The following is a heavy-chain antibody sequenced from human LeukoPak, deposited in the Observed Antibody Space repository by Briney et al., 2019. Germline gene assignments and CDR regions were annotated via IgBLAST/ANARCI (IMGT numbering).Heavy chain of an antibody. J-gene: IGHJ4*02. V-gene: IGHV4-4*07. CDR3: ARAPRDGYSYLFDY. CDR1: GGSISSYY. D-gene: IGHD5-24*01. CDR2: IYTSGST. Sequence: SETLSLTCTVSGGSISSYYWSWIRQPAGKGLEWIGRIYTSGSTNYNPSLKSRVSMSVDTSKNQFSLKLSSVTAADTAVYYCARAPRDGYSYLFDYWGQGTLVTVSS.